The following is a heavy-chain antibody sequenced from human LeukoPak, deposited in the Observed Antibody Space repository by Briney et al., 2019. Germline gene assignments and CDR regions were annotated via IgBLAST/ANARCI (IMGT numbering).Heavy chain of an antibody. CDR2: ILGSGGGT. D-gene: IGHD3-10*01. CDR1: GFTFSTYV. V-gene: IGHV3-23*01. J-gene: IGHJ6*02. Sequence: QPGGSLRLSCAASGFTFSTYVMTWVRQAPGKGLEWVSAILGSGGGTYYADSVKGRFTISRDNSKNTLYLQMNSLRAEDTAAYYCATTPGAYYYYHMDVWGQGTTVTVSS. CDR3: ATTPGAYYYYHMDV.